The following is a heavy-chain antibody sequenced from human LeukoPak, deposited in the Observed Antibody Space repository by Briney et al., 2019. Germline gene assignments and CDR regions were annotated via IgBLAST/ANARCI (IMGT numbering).Heavy chain of an antibody. V-gene: IGHV4-34*01. Sequence: SETLSLTCAVYGGSFSGYYWSWIRQPPGKGLEWIGEINHSGSTNYNPSLKSQVTISVDTSKNQFSLKLSSVTAADTAVYYCARAPSNYDYVWGSYRMNWFDPWGQGTLVTVSS. CDR1: GGSFSGYY. J-gene: IGHJ5*02. CDR2: INHSGST. D-gene: IGHD3-16*02. CDR3: ARAPSNYDYVWGSYRMNWFDP.